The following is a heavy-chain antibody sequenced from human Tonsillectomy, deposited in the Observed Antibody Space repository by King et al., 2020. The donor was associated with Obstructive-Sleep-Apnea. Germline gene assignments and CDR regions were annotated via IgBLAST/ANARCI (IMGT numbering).Heavy chain of an antibody. Sequence: VQLVESGGGLVQPGGSLRLSCAASGFTFSTYDMHWVRQATGESPEWVSTIGSAGDTHYAGSVKGRFSISRENAKNAFFLQMNSLRAGDTAVYYCSRAGLRFGSLVVQYGIDVWGQGTTVTGSS. V-gene: IGHV3-13*01. D-gene: IGHD1-1*01. CDR1: GFTFSTYD. J-gene: IGHJ6*02. CDR3: SRAGLRFGSLVVQYGIDV. CDR2: IGSAGDT.